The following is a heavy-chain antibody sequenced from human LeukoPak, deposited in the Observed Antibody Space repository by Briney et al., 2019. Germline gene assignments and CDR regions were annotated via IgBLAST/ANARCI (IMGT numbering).Heavy chain of an antibody. J-gene: IGHJ4*02. Sequence: GETLRLSCAASGFTFSSYAMHWVRQAPGKGLEYVSAINSDGRSTYYANSVKGRFTISRDNSKNTLYLQMGSLRAEDMAVYYCARVGNRYCGGNNCLDYWGQGTLVTVST. D-gene: IGHD2-21*01. CDR1: GFTFSSYA. CDR2: INSDGRST. V-gene: IGHV3-64*01. CDR3: ARVGNRYCGGNNCLDY.